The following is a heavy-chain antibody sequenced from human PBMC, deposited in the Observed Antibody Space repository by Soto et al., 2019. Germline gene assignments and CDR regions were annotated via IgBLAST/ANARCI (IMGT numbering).Heavy chain of an antibody. CDR3: ATGVIWIGYFTVDS. CDR1: GGSFGNSA. V-gene: IGHV1-69*13. D-gene: IGHD3-3*01. CDR2: FIPVYRTL. Sequence: SVKVSCKASGGSFGNSAINWVRQTPGQGLAWLGGFIPVYRTLNYAQKFQGRVTITADESTGTAYMTLSSLASADTAVYYCATGVIWIGYFTVDSWGQGTRVTVSS. J-gene: IGHJ4*02.